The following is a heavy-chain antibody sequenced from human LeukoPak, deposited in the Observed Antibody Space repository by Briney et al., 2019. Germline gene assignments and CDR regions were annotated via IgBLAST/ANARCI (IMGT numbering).Heavy chain of an antibody. V-gene: IGHV4-59*01. CDR1: GVSISSYY. D-gene: IGHD1-7*01. CDR3: AKELTRAFDI. CDR2: IYYSGSN. J-gene: IGHJ3*02. Sequence: SETLSLTCTVSGVSISSYYWSWIRQPPGKGLEWIGYIYYSGSNNYNPSLKSRVTVSVDTSKNQFSLKLTSVTAADTAVYYCAKELTRAFDIWGQGTMVTVSS.